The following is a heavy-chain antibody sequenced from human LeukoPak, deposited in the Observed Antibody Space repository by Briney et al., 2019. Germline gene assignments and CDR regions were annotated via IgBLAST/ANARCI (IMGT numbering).Heavy chain of an antibody. J-gene: IGHJ4*02. CDR2: INHSGST. Sequence: PSETLSLTCAVYGGSFSGYYWSWIRQPPGKGLEWFGEINHSGSTNYNPSLKSRVTISVDTSKNQFSLKLSSVTAADTAVYYCARDRGYYYDSMGFDYWGQGTLVTVSS. CDR1: GGSFSGYY. V-gene: IGHV4-34*01. CDR3: ARDRGYYYDSMGFDY. D-gene: IGHD3-22*01.